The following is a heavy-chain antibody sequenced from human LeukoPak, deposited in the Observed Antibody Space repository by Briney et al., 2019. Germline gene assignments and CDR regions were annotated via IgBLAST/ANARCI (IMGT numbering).Heavy chain of an antibody. CDR2: VSTSSSYI. D-gene: IGHD3-10*01. Sequence: GGSLRLSCEASGFILSRYSMNWVRQAPGKGLEWVSSVSTSSSYIYYADSVKGRFTISRDNAKNSLYLQMNSLRAEDTALYYCAKDNYYGSGSYFDYWGQGTLVTVSS. CDR1: GFILSRYS. CDR3: AKDNYYGSGSYFDY. J-gene: IGHJ4*02. V-gene: IGHV3-21*04.